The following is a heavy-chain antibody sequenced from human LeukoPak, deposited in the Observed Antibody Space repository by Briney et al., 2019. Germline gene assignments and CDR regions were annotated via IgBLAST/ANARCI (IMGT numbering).Heavy chain of an antibody. J-gene: IGHJ4*02. CDR3: ARDQWYSSSDF. V-gene: IGHV3-21*01. CDR1: GFTFSSYS. D-gene: IGHD6-6*01. Sequence: GGSLRLSCAASGFTFSSYSMNWVRQAPGKGLEWVSSISSRSSYIYYADSVKGRFTISRDNAKNSLYLQMNSLRAEDTAVYYCARDQWYSSSDFWGQGTLVTVSS. CDR2: ISSRSSYI.